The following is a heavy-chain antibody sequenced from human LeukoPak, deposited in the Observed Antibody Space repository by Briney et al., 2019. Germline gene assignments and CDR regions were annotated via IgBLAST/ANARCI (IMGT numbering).Heavy chain of an antibody. CDR3: ARILTDYYDSTGYPEILDY. CDR1: GFTFSSYW. J-gene: IGHJ4*02. CDR2: IKQDGSEK. Sequence: GGSLRLSCAASGFTFSSYWMSWVRQAPGKGLEWVANIKQDGSEKYYVDSVEGRFTISRDNAKNSLYLQMNSLRAEDTAVYYCARILTDYYDSTGYPEILDYWGQGALVTVSS. D-gene: IGHD3-22*01. V-gene: IGHV3-7*01.